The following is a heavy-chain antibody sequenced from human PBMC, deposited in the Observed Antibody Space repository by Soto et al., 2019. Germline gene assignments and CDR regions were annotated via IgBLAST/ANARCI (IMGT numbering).Heavy chain of an antibody. J-gene: IGHJ6*02. Sequence: EVQLVESGGGLVKPGGSLRLSCAASGVTFSNAWMSWVRQAPGKGLEWVGRIKSKTDGGTTDYAAPVKGRFTISRDDSKNPLYLQMNSLKTEDTAVYYCTTAGSDGYKPAIFYGMDVWGQGTTVTVSS. CDR2: IKSKTDGGTT. V-gene: IGHV3-15*01. CDR1: GVTFSNAW. D-gene: IGHD5-12*01. CDR3: TTAGSDGYKPAIFYGMDV.